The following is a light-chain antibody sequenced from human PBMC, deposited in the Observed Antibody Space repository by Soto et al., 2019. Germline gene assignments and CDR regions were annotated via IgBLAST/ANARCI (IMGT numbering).Light chain of an antibody. CDR3: QQSYSTPRT. CDR1: QSINTY. J-gene: IGKJ1*01. CDR2: AAS. V-gene: IGKV1-39*01. Sequence: DIQMTQSPSSLSASVGDRVTIACRASQSINTYLNWYQQKPGKAPKLLIYAASSLQSGVPSRFSGSVSGTDFTLTISSLQPEDFATYYCQQSYSTPRTLGQGTKVDIK.